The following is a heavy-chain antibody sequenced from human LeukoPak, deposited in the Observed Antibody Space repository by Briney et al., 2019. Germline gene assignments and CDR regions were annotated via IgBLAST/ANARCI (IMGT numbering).Heavy chain of an antibody. J-gene: IGHJ4*02. Sequence: GGSLRLSCAASGFTFSNAWMSWVRQAPGKGLEWVGRIKSKTDGGTTDYAAPVKGRFTISRDDSKNTLYLQMNSLKTKDTAVYYCTTDSTLGSVIYYGDYYFDYWGQGTLVTVSS. CDR2: IKSKTDGGTT. D-gene: IGHD4-17*01. V-gene: IGHV3-15*01. CDR1: GFTFSNAW. CDR3: TTDSTLGSVIYYGDYYFDY.